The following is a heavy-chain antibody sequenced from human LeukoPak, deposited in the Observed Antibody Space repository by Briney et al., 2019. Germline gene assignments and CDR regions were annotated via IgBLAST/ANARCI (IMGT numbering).Heavy chain of an antibody. V-gene: IGHV3-23*01. D-gene: IGHD2-21*01. CDR1: GFTFSSYA. J-gene: IGHJ4*02. CDR2: ISGRDSST. CDR3: AKIIPGGPRSYYY. Sequence: GGSLRLSCAASGFTFSSYAMNWVRQAPGKGLEWVSAISGRDSSTYYADSVKGRFTISRDNSKNTLYLQMNSLRAEDTAVYYCAKIIPGGPRSYYYWGQGTLITVSS.